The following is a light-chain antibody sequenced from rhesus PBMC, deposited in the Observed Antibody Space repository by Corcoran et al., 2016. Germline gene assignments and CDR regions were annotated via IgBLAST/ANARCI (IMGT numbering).Light chain of an antibody. V-gene: IGKV1-74*01. CDR1: ENVNNY. CDR3: QHGYGTPLT. J-gene: IGKJ4*01. Sequence: DIQMTQSPSSLSASVGDRVTITCRASENVNNYLNWYQQKPGKAPKLLIYKASTLQSGVPSRFSGNGSRTDYTFTISSLQPEDVATYYCQHGYGTPLTFGRGTKVEIK. CDR2: KAS.